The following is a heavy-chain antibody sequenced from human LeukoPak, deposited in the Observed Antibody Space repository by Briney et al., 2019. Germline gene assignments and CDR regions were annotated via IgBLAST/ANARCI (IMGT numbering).Heavy chain of an antibody. CDR1: GLTFSNYW. D-gene: IGHD6-19*01. CDR3: ARAYGRGWYGGPDY. J-gene: IGHJ4*02. CDR2: IKPDGSEK. V-gene: IGHV3-7*01. Sequence: GGSLRLSCAASGLTFSNYWMSWVRQAPGKGLEWVANIKPDGSEKYYVDSVKGRFTVTRDNAKNSLYLQMNSLRAEDTAVYYCARAYGRGWYGGPDYWGQGSLVTVSS.